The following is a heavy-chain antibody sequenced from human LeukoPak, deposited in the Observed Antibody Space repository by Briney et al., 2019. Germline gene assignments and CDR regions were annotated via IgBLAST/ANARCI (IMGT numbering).Heavy chain of an antibody. Sequence: SVTVSCKASGGTFISYAISWVRQAPGQGREWMGGIIPIFGTANYAQKFQGRVTITTDESTSTAYMELSSLRSEDTAVYYCARLGGKAASPYDYWGQGTLVTVSS. CDR3: ARLGGKAASPYDY. V-gene: IGHV1-69*05. CDR1: GGTFISYA. CDR2: IIPIFGTA. D-gene: IGHD3-16*01. J-gene: IGHJ4*02.